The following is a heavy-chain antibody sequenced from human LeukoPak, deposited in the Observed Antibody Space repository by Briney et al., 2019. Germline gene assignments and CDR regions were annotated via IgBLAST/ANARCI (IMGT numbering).Heavy chain of an antibody. CDR3: AKDITAVASYYFDY. CDR2: ISWNSGSI. D-gene: IGHD6-19*01. Sequence: GRSLRLSCAASGFTFDDYAMHWVRQAPGKGLGWVSGISWNSGSIGYADSVKGRFTISRDNAKNSLYLQMNSLRAEDTALYYCAKDITAVASYYFDYWGQGTLVTVSS. J-gene: IGHJ4*02. CDR1: GFTFDDYA. V-gene: IGHV3-9*01.